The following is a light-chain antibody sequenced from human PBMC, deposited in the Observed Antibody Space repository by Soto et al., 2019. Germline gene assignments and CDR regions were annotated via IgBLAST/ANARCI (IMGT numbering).Light chain of an antibody. CDR1: SSDVGGYNY. Sequence: QSALTQPASVSGSPGQSITISCTGTSSDVGGYNYVSWYQQHPGKAPKLMIYEVSNRPSGVSNRFSGSKSGNTASLTIYGLQAEDEADYYCSSYTISSTFYVFGTGTKLTVL. CDR3: SSYTISSTFYV. J-gene: IGLJ1*01. CDR2: EVS. V-gene: IGLV2-14*01.